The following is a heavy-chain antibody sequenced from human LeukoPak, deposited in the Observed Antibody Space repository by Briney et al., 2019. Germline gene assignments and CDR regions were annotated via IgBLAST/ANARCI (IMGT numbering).Heavy chain of an antibody. CDR2: IYDSGST. V-gene: IGHV4-59*01. J-gene: IGHJ4*02. Sequence: AETLSLTCTVSGGSISSYHWSWIRQPPGKGLEWIGYIYDSGSTNYNPSLKSRVTISVDTSKNQFSLKLSSVTAADTAVYYCARAPPGSSGGYFDYWGQGALVTVSS. CDR3: ARAPPGSSGGYFDY. D-gene: IGHD2-8*02. CDR1: GGSISSYH.